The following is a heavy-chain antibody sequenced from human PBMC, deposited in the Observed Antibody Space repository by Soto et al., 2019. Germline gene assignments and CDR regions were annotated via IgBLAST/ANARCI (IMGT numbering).Heavy chain of an antibody. CDR1: GGTFSSYA. V-gene: IGHV1-69*13. CDR3: ARGHITMIVGFDY. CDR2: IIPIFGTA. J-gene: IGHJ4*02. Sequence: GASVKVSCKASGGTFSSYAISWVRQAPGQGREWMGGIIPIFGTANYAQKFQGRVTITADESTSTAYMELSSLRSEDTAVYYCARGHITMIVGFDYWGQGTLVTVSS. D-gene: IGHD3-22*01.